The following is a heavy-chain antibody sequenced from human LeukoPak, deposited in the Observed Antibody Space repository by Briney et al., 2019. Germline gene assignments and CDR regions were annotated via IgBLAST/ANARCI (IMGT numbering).Heavy chain of an antibody. J-gene: IGHJ4*02. Sequence: SETLSLTCTVSGGSVSSGSYYWSWIRQPPGKGLEWIGYIYYSGRNNYNPSLKSRVTITVDTSKNQFSLKLSSVTAADTAVYYCARAHGRVVAVAGSETFDYWGQGTLVTVSS. CDR2: IYYSGRN. CDR1: GGSVSSGSYY. CDR3: ARAHGRVVAVAGSETFDY. V-gene: IGHV4-61*01. D-gene: IGHD6-19*01.